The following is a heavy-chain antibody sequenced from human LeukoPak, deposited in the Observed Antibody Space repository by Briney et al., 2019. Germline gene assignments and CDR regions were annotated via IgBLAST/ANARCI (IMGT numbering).Heavy chain of an antibody. D-gene: IGHD3-10*01. V-gene: IGHV3-15*01. CDR1: GFTFSSYA. CDR3: TTGRRSHPRVFRDYYYYYMDG. J-gene: IGHJ6*03. CDR2: VKSKTEGGTP. Sequence: GSAVTLSCAASGFTFSSYAMNWVRQDPGTALEWVGRVKSKTEGGTPDYAPPVKGRFTISRDDSKNTLYLQMNSLKPEDTAVYYCTTGRRSHPRVFRDYYYYYMDGWGKGTTVTVSS.